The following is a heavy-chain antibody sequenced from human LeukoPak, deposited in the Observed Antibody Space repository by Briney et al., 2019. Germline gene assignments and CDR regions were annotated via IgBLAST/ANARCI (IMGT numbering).Heavy chain of an antibody. J-gene: IGHJ3*02. CDR2: VHSSDDNT. CDR1: GFTFSSYA. D-gene: IGHD3-10*01. CDR3: AKVIRGFLVAFDI. V-gene: IGHV3-23*05. Sequence: GGSLRLSCAASGFTFSSYAMRWVRQAPGKGLEWVSSVHSSDDNTNYADSVKGRFTISRDNSKNTLYLQMNSLRVDDTAVYYCAKVIRGFLVAFDIWGQGTMVTVSS.